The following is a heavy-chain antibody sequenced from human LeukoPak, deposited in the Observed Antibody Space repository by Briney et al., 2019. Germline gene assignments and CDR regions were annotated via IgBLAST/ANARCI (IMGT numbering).Heavy chain of an antibody. J-gene: IGHJ3*02. Sequence: SETLSLTCAVSDDSFSSHYWTWIRQPPGKGLEWIGYISYIGSTNYNPSLKSRVTISIDTSKNQFSLKLSSVTAADTAVFYCARDLVTVTKGFDIWGQGTMVSVSS. CDR3: ARDLVTVTKGFDI. V-gene: IGHV4-59*11. CDR2: ISYIGST. D-gene: IGHD4-17*01. CDR1: DDSFSSHY.